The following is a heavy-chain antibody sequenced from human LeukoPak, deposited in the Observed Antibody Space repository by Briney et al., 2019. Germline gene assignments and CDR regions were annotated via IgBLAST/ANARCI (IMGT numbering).Heavy chain of an antibody. V-gene: IGHV1-2*02. CDR1: GYTFTGYY. Sequence: ASVKVPCKASGYTFTGYYVHWERQAPGQGLEWMGWINPNSGGTNYAQKFQGRVTITTDESTNTAYMELSSLRSEDTAVYYYARDLRTYDILTGYTHIYYMDVWGRGTTVTVSS. CDR2: INPNSGGT. CDR3: ARDLRTYDILTGYTHIYYMDV. D-gene: IGHD3-9*01. J-gene: IGHJ6*03.